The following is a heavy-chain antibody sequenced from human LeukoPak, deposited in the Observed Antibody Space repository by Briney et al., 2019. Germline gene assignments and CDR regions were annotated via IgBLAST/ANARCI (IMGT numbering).Heavy chain of an antibody. J-gene: IGHJ3*02. V-gene: IGHV3-48*01. CDR2: ISSSSSTI. Sequence: GGSLRLSCAASGFTFSSYSMNWVRQAPGKGLEWVSYISSSSSTIYYADSVKGRFTISRDNAKNSLYLQMNSLRAEDTAVYYCAPLHIVVVPAAPRSAFDIWGQGTMVTVSS. CDR1: GFTFSSYS. D-gene: IGHD2-2*01. CDR3: APLHIVVVPAAPRSAFDI.